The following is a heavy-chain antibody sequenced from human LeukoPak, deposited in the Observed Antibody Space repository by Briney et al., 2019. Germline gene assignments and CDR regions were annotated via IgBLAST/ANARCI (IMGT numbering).Heavy chain of an antibody. CDR3: ARGRCSSTSCYSYRYYYYYMDV. Sequence: ASVKVSCTASGYTFTSYDINWVRQATGQGLEWMGWMNPNSGNTGYAQKFQGRVTITRNTSISTAYMELSSLRSEDTAVYYCARGRCSSTSCYSYRYYYYYMDVWGKGTTVTVSS. CDR2: MNPNSGNT. V-gene: IGHV1-8*03. D-gene: IGHD2-2*01. J-gene: IGHJ6*03. CDR1: GYTFTSYD.